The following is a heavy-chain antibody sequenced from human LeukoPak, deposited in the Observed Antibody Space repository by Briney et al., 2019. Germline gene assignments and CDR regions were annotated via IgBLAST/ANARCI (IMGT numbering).Heavy chain of an antibody. J-gene: IGHJ5*02. D-gene: IGHD6-13*01. V-gene: IGHV4-34*01. CDR1: GGSFSGYY. CDR2: INHSGST. Sequence: SETLSLTCAVYGGSFSGYYWSWIRQPPGKGLEWIGEINHSGSTNYNPSLKSRLTISVDTSKNQFSLKLSSVTAADTAVYYCARGQGIEAASTPPKGSWGQGTLVTVSS. CDR3: ARGQGIEAASTPPKGS.